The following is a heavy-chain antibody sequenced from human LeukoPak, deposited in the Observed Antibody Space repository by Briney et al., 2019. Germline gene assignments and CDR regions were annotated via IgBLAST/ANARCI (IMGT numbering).Heavy chain of an antibody. Sequence: GGSLRLSCAASGFTFTSYSMNWVRQAPGKGLEWVSSITSGRTYIYYADSVKGRFTISRDNSKNSLYLQMNSLRAEDTAVYYCARCGGGDCYLDYWGQGTLVTVSS. D-gene: IGHD2-21*02. V-gene: IGHV3-21*01. CDR2: ITSGRTYI. CDR1: GFTFTSYS. J-gene: IGHJ4*02. CDR3: ARCGGGDCYLDY.